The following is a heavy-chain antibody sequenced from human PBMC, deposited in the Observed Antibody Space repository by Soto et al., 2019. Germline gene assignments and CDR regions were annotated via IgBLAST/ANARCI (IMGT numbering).Heavy chain of an antibody. J-gene: IGHJ2*01. V-gene: IGHV3-30*18. CDR2: ISYDGSDT. CDR1: GFTFSSFG. Sequence: EQLAESGGGVVQSGRSLRLSCEASGFTFSSFGMHWVRQSPGKGLEWVAVISYDGSDTYFADSVKGRFTISRDNSKNIVYLQMNSLRVEDTDVYYCVKDIHILGIWYFDLWGRGSLVSVSS. CDR3: VKDIHILGIWYFDL. D-gene: IGHD3-16*01.